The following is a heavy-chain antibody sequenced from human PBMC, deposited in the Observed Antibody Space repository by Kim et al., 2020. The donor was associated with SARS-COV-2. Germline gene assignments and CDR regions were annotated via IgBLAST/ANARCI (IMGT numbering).Heavy chain of an antibody. J-gene: IGHJ4*02. CDR3: ATDLPSPQAQIDF. V-gene: IGHV3-15*01. CDR1: GFTFSAAW. CDR2: IKSKNDGGTT. Sequence: GGSLRLSCAASGFTFSAAWMSWVRQVSGKGLEFVGRIKSKNDGGTTDYAAPVKGRFTISRDDSKNTLYLQMNSLKTEDTAVYYCATDLPSPQAQIDFWGQGTLVTVSS.